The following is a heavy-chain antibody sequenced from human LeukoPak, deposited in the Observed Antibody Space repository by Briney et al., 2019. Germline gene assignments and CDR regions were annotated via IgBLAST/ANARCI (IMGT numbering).Heavy chain of an antibody. Sequence: SQTLSLTCTVSDGSISSGSYFWTWIRQPAGKGLEWIGRIFTSGSTNYNPSLGSRVTISVDTSKNQFSLKLSSMTAADTAVYYCARGALLWFGDRMEYYFDYWGQGTLLTVSS. V-gene: IGHV4-61*02. CDR3: ARGALLWFGDRMEYYFDY. D-gene: IGHD3-10*01. CDR1: DGSISSGSYF. CDR2: IFTSGST. J-gene: IGHJ4*02.